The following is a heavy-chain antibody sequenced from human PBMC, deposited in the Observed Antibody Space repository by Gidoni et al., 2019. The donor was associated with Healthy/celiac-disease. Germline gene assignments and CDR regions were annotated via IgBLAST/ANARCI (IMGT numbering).Heavy chain of an antibody. CDR2: ISHSGST. D-gene: IGHD6-13*01. Sequence: GGSISSSNWWSWVRQPPGKGLEWIGEISHSGSTNYNPSLKSRVTISVDKSKNQFSLKLSSGTAADTAVYYCARTTAPFAAPSDWGQGTLVTVSS. CDR3: ARTTAPFAAPSD. J-gene: IGHJ4*02. CDR1: GGSISSSNW. V-gene: IGHV4-4*02.